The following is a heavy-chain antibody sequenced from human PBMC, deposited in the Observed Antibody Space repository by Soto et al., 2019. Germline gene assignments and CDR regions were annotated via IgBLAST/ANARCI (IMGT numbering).Heavy chain of an antibody. CDR1: GFTFSSYG. V-gene: IGHV3-33*01. J-gene: IGHJ4*02. CDR3: ARDLGAYSGYDPLGY. CDR2: IWYDGSNK. D-gene: IGHD5-12*01. Sequence: QVQLVESGGGVVQPGRSLRLSCAASGFTFSSYGMHWVRQAPGKGLEWVAVIWYDGSNKYYADSVKGRFTISRDNSKNTLYLQMNSLRAEDTAVYYCARDLGAYSGYDPLGYWGQGTLVTVSS.